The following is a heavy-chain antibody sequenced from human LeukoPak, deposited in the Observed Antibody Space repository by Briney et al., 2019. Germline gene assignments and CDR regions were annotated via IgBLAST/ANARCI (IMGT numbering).Heavy chain of an antibody. J-gene: IGHJ6*03. D-gene: IGHD5-12*01. V-gene: IGHV1-2*02. CDR3: ARDLSWLRREGGAAYYYYYMDV. CDR1: GYTFTGYY. CDR2: INPNSGGT. Sequence: ASVKVSCKASGYTFTGYYMHWVRQAPGQGLEWMGWINPNSGGTNYAQKFQGRVTMTRDTSISTAYMELSRLRSDDTAVYYCARDLSWLRREGGAAYYYYYMDVWGKGTTVTVSS.